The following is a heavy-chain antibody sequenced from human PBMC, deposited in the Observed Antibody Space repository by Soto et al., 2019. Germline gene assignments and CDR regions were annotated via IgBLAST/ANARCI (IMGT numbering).Heavy chain of an antibody. Sequence: PWGSLSLSCVTSGFTFSRNTMNWVRQAPGKGLEWVASITSSGSYVYYADSVKGRFSASRDNAKNSLSLQMDSLRPDDTAIYFCVKDEGIEAMDVWGQGTTVTVSS. CDR2: ITSSGSYV. D-gene: IGHD3-3*02. CDR3: VKDEGIEAMDV. J-gene: IGHJ6*02. CDR1: GFTFSRNT. V-gene: IGHV3-21*01.